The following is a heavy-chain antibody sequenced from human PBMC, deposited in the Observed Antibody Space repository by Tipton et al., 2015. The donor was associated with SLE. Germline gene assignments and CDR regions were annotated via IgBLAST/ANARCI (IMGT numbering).Heavy chain of an antibody. CDR1: GFTFSSYG. CDR2: IRYDGSNK. CDR3: ARLPATMRPVGLPGI. V-gene: IGHV3-33*01. J-gene: IGHJ3*02. Sequence: SLRLSCAASGFTFSSYGMHWVRQAPGKGLEWVAFIRYDGSNKYYADSVKGRFTISRDNSKNTLYLQMNSLRAEDTAVYYCARLPATMRPVGLPGIWGQGTMVTVSS. D-gene: IGHD2-15*01.